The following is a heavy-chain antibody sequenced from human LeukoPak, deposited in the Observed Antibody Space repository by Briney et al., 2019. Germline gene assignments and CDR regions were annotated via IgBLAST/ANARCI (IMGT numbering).Heavy chain of an antibody. CDR2: IYYSGST. J-gene: IGHJ4*02. CDR1: GGSISSYY. Sequence: SETLSLTCTVSGGSISSYYWSWLRQPPGKGLEWIGYIYYSGSTNYNPSLKSRVTISVDTSKNQFSLKLSSVTAADTAVYYCARSRGVRMFDYWGQGTLVTVSS. D-gene: IGHD3-10*01. V-gene: IGHV4-59*08. CDR3: ARSRGVRMFDY.